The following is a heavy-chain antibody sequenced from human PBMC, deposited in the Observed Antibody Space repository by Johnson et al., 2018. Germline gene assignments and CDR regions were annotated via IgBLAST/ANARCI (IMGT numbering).Heavy chain of an antibody. D-gene: IGHD6-13*01. Sequence: VQLVESGGGVVQPGRSLRLSCAASGFTFSSYDMHWVRQATGKGLEWVSAIGTAGDTYYQGSVKGRFTIPRENAKNPLYLQMNSLRAGDTAVYYCARGGRSSSWYASGYYYYYMDVWGKGTTVTVSS. V-gene: IGHV3-13*01. CDR3: ARGGRSSSWYASGYYYYYMDV. CDR2: IGTAGDT. CDR1: GFTFSSYD. J-gene: IGHJ6*03.